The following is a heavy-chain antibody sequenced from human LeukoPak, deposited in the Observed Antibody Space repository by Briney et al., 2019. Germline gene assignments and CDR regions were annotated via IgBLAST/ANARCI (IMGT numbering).Heavy chain of an antibody. Sequence: GASVKVSCKASGYTFKNYGISWVRQAPGQGLEWMGWISAYNGYTKYAQKVQGRVTMTTDTSTSTAYMELRSLRSDDTAMYYCARHLLRWEQNYDAFDIWGQGTMVTVSS. CDR3: ARHLLRWEQNYDAFDI. J-gene: IGHJ3*02. V-gene: IGHV1-18*01. CDR1: GYTFKNYG. D-gene: IGHD1-26*01. CDR2: ISAYNGYT.